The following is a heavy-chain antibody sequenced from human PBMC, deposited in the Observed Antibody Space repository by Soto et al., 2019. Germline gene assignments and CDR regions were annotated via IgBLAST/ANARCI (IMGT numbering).Heavy chain of an antibody. D-gene: IGHD6-6*01. Sequence: QVQVVESGGGVVQPRRSLRLSCAASGFTFSSYGMHWVRQAPGKGLEWVAIISWDGNNKYYADSVRGRFTISRDTSKNTLFLQMNSLRAEDTAVYYCAKGGSSSARYFDRWGQGTLVTVSS. CDR2: ISWDGNNK. CDR3: AKGGSSSARYFDR. J-gene: IGHJ5*02. CDR1: GFTFSSYG. V-gene: IGHV3-30*18.